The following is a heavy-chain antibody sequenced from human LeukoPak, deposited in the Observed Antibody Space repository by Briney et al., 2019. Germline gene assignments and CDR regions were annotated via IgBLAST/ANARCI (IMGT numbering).Heavy chain of an antibody. Sequence: ASVKVSCKASGYAFTSYGITWVRQAPGQGLEWMGWISAYNGNTNYPQKLQGRVTMTTDTSTSTAYMELRSLRSDDTAVYYCARDGYQPLDVTYFQYWGQGTLVTVSS. CDR3: ARDGYQPLDVTYFQY. CDR1: GYAFTSYG. D-gene: IGHD2-2*01. CDR2: ISAYNGNT. J-gene: IGHJ1*01. V-gene: IGHV1-18*01.